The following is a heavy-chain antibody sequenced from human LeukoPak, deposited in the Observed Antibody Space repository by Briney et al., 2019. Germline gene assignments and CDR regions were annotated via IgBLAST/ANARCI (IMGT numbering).Heavy chain of an antibody. CDR2: IYSSGST. D-gene: IGHD6-13*01. V-gene: IGHV4-61*02. CDR1: GGSISSSSYY. J-gene: IGHJ4*02. Sequence: PSETLSLTCTVSGGSISSSSYYWSWIRQPAGKGLEWIGRIYSSGSTDYNPSLKSRVTMSVDTSKNQFSLKLSSVTAADTAVYYCARLRIAAAGTLPYFDYWGQGTLVTVSS. CDR3: ARLRIAAAGTLPYFDY.